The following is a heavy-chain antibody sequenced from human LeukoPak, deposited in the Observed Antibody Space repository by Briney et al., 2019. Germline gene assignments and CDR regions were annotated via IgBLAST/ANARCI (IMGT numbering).Heavy chain of an antibody. CDR1: GFTVSRSY. V-gene: IGHV3-66*01. J-gene: IGHJ4*02. D-gene: IGHD3-9*01. Sequence: PGGSLRLSCAASGFTVSRSYMTWVRQAPGKGLEWVSIIYSGGTTNCADSVKGRFTISRDNSKNALYLQMNNLRAEDTAVYYCARDLSSLTYYFDYWGQGTLVTVSS. CDR2: IYSGGTT. CDR3: ARDLSSLTYYFDY.